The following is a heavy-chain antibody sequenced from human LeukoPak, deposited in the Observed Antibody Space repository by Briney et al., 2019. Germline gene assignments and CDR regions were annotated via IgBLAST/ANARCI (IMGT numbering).Heavy chain of an antibody. CDR3: ARVTPWRSGWYVFDY. D-gene: IGHD6-19*01. Sequence: GESLKISCKGSGYSFTSYWIGWVRQMPGKGLEWMGIIYPGDSDTRYSPSFQGQVTISADKSISTAYLQWSSLRASDTAMYYCARVTPWRSGWYVFDYWGQGTLVTVSS. CDR2: IYPGDSDT. J-gene: IGHJ4*02. CDR1: GYSFTSYW. V-gene: IGHV5-51*01.